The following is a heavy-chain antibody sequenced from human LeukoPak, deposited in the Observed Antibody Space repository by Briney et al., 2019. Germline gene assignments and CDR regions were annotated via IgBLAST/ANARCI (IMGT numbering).Heavy chain of an antibody. CDR3: SGGIAAAPGAFDI. J-gene: IGHJ3*02. Sequence: SETLSLTCTVSGYSISSGYYWGWIRQPPGKGLEWIGSIYHSGSTYYNPSLKSRVTISVDTSKNQFSLKLSSVTAADTAVYYCSGGIAAAPGAFDIWGQGTMVTVSS. CDR1: GYSISSGYY. CDR2: IYHSGST. D-gene: IGHD6-13*01. V-gene: IGHV4-38-2*02.